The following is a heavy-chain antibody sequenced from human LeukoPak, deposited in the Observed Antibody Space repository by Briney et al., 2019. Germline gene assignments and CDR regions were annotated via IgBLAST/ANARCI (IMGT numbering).Heavy chain of an antibody. Sequence: GGSLRLSCEASGFTFSTLAMIWVRQPPGKGLEWVSSIFPSGGEIHYADSVRGRFTISRDNSKSTLSLQMNSLRAEDTAIYYCATYRQVLLPFESGGQGTLVTVSS. CDR3: ATYRQVLLPFES. CDR1: GFTFSTLA. D-gene: IGHD2-8*02. CDR2: IFPSGGEI. J-gene: IGHJ4*02. V-gene: IGHV3-23*01.